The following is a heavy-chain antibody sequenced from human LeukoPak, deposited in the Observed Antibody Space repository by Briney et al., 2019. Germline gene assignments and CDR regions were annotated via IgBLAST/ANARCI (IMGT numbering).Heavy chain of an antibody. CDR2: IWYDGSNK. CDR1: GFTFSSYG. V-gene: IGHV3-33*01. D-gene: IGHD1-1*01. Sequence: GGSLRLSCAASGFTFSSYGMHWVRQAPGEGLEWVAVIWYDGSNKYYADSVKGRFTISRDNSKNTLYLQMNSLRAEDTAVYYCARGTGIYYYYYMDVWGKGTTVTVSS. CDR3: ARGTGIYYYYYMDV. J-gene: IGHJ6*03.